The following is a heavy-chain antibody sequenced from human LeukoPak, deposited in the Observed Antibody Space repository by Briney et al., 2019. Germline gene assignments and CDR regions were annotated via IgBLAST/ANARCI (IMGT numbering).Heavy chain of an antibody. CDR2: MNPNSGNT. CDR1: GYTFTSYD. D-gene: IGHD4-17*01. Sequence: ASVKVSCKASGYTFTSYDINWVRQATGQGLEWMGWMNPNSGNTGYAQKFQGRVTITKNTSISSSYMELSSLRSEDTAVYYCARVPPMEDYGDYYYYYMDVWGKGTTVTVSS. CDR3: ARVPPMEDYGDYYYYYMDV. J-gene: IGHJ6*03. V-gene: IGHV1-8*03.